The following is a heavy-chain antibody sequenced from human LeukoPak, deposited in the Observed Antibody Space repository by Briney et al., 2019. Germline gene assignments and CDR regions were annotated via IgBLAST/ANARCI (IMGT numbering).Heavy chain of an antibody. CDR3: ARVRRTGTTYYYYYYMDV. D-gene: IGHD1-14*01. CDR2: TYYRSKWYN. V-gene: IGHV6-1*01. CDR1: GDSVSSNSAA. Sequence: SQTLSLTCAISGDSVSSNSAAWNWIRQSPSRGLEWLGRTYYRSKWYNDYAVSVKSRITINPDTSKNQFSLQLNSVTPEDTAVYYCARVRRTGTTYYYYYYMDVWGKGTTVTVSS. J-gene: IGHJ6*03.